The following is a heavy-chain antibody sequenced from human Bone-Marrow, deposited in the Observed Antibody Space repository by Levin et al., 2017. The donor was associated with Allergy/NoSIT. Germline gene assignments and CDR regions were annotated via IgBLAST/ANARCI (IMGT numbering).Heavy chain of an antibody. CDR1: GCTFTGHG. CDR3: ARDYLSGSYYPRGGVDP. CDR2: IRPHNDNT. D-gene: IGHD3-10*01. Sequence: GESLKISCKASGCTFTGHGITWVRQAPGQGLEWMGWIRPHNDNTFYAQRFQGRVTLTTDTSTNTAYMELKSLRPDDTAVYYCARDYLSGSYYPRGGVDPWGQGTLVTVSS. J-gene: IGHJ5*02. V-gene: IGHV1-18*01.